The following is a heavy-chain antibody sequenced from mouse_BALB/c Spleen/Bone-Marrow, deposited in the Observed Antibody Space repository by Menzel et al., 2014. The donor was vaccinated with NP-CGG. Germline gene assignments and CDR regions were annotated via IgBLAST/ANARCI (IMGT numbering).Heavy chain of an antibody. D-gene: IGHD1-1*01. CDR2: INPSNGGT. CDR3: TRSNYGYWYFDV. CDR1: GYSFTNYY. Sequence: QVQLQQSGAELVKPGASVKLSCKASGYSFTNYYMYWVKRRPGQGLEWIGEINPSNGGTNFNEKFKNKATLTVDKSSSTAYMQLRSLTSEDSAVYYCTRSNYGYWYFDVWGAGTTVTVSS. J-gene: IGHJ1*01. V-gene: IGHV1S81*02.